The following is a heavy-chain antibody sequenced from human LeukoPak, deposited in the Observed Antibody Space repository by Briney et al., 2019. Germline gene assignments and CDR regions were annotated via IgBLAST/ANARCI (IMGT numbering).Heavy chain of an antibody. J-gene: IGHJ4*02. V-gene: IGHV1-18*01. CDR2: ISAYNGNT. D-gene: IGHD6-13*01. CDR1: GYTFTSYG. CDR3: ARTYLQQLVSPFDY. Sequence: GASVKVSCKASGYTFTSYGISWVRQAPGQGLEWMGWISAYNGNTNYAQKLQGRVTMTTDTSTSTAYMELRSLRSDDTAVYYCARTYLQQLVSPFDYWGQGTLVTVSS.